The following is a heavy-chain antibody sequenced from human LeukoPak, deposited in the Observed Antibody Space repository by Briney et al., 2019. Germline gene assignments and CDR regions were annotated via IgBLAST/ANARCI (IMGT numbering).Heavy chain of an antibody. CDR1: GFTFSDYF. D-gene: IGHD3-3*01. J-gene: IGHJ4*02. CDR2: ISPSSIYT. V-gene: IGHV3-11*06. Sequence: PGGSLRLSCTVSGFTFSDYFMSWIRQAPGKGLEWVSYISPSSIYTNYADSVKGRFTISRDNAKNSLYLQMNSLRAEDTAVYYCASTLLDLWSGYQFDYWGQGTLVTVSS. CDR3: ASTLLDLWSGYQFDY.